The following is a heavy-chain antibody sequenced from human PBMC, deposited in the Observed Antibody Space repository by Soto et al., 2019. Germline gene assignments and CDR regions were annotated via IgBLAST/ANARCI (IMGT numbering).Heavy chain of an antibody. Sequence: PGGSLRLSCAASGFTFSSYWMHWVRQAPGKGLVWVSRINSDGSNTSYADSVKGRFTISRDNAKNTLYLQMNSLRADDTAIYYCARAGWPISFDYWGQGTLVTVSS. J-gene: IGHJ4*02. V-gene: IGHV3-74*01. D-gene: IGHD6-19*01. CDR3: ARAGWPISFDY. CDR1: GFTFSSYW. CDR2: INSDGSNT.